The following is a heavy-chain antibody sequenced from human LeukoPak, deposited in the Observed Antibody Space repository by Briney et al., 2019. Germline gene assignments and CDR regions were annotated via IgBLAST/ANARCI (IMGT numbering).Heavy chain of an antibody. Sequence: PGGSLRLSCAASGFTFSSYWMSWVRQAPGKGLEWVANIKQDGSEKYYVDSVKGRFTISRDNAKNSLYLQMNSLGAEDTAVYYRARVREYVGFDYWGQGTLVTVSS. CDR2: IKQDGSEK. J-gene: IGHJ4*02. CDR1: GFTFSSYW. CDR3: ARVREYVGFDY. V-gene: IGHV3-7*01. D-gene: IGHD3-16*01.